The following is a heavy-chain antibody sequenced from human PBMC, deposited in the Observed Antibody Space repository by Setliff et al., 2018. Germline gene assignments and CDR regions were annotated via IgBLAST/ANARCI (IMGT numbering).Heavy chain of an antibody. J-gene: IGHJ4*02. Sequence: KPSETLSLTCAAYGGTFSDYYWTWIRQPPGKGLEWVGEINHRGSTNCNPSLKSRVTISVDTSKDQFSLKLISMTAADTAVYYCARGRNVAARLLDSWGQGTLVTVSS. CDR1: GGTFSDYY. CDR3: ARGRNVAARLLDS. V-gene: IGHV4-34*01. CDR2: INHRGST. D-gene: IGHD6-6*01.